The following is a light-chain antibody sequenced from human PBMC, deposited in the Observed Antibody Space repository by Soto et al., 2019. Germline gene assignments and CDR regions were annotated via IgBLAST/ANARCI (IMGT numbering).Light chain of an antibody. CDR3: AAWDDSLDAYV. Sequence: QSVLTQPPSASGTPGQRVSISCSGSRSNIGTNTVNWYQQFPGTAPKLLIFSSYLRLSGVPDRFSASRSGASASLAISGLQSEDEADYCCAAWDDSLDAYVFGSGTKLTVL. CDR1: RSNIGTNT. J-gene: IGLJ1*01. CDR2: SSY. V-gene: IGLV1-44*01.